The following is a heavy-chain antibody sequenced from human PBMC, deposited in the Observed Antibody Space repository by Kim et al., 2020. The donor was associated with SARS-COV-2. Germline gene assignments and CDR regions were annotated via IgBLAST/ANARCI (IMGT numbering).Heavy chain of an antibody. J-gene: IGHJ4*02. V-gene: IGHV1-58*01. D-gene: IGHD6-13*01. CDR2: IVVGSGNT. Sequence: SVKVSCKASGFTFTSSAVQWVRQARGQRLEWIGWIVVGSGNTNYEQKFQERVTITRYMSTSTAYMELSSLRCEDTAVYYCAGDHAYSSSWYSVHWGQGTLVTVSS. CDR3: AGDHAYSSSWYSVH. CDR1: GFTFTSSA.